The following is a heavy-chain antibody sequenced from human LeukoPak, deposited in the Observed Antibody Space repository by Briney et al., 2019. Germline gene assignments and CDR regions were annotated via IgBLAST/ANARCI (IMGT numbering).Heavy chain of an antibody. CDR1: GFTFSDYY. CDR3: AKFSGAKDFDY. V-gene: IGHV3-11*01. CDR2: ISTSGTTI. D-gene: IGHD3-10*01. J-gene: IGHJ4*02. Sequence: KPGGSLRLSCAASGFTFSDYYMSWIRQAPGKGLEWVSYISTSGTTIYYADSVKGRFTISRDNAKNSLYLQMNSLRAEDTAVYYCAKFSGAKDFDYWGQGTLVTVSS.